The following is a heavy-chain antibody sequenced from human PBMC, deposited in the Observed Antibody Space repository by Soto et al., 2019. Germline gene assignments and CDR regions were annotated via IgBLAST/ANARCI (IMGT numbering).Heavy chain of an antibody. J-gene: IGHJ4*02. CDR3: AKATSGYSSGWSTFDY. D-gene: IGHD6-19*01. CDR2: ISGSGGST. Sequence: GGSLRLSWAASGFTFSSYAMSWVRQAPGKGLEWVSAISGSGGSTYYADSVKGRFTISRDNSKNTLYLQMNSLRAEDTAVYYCAKATSGYSSGWSTFDYWGQGTLVTVSS. V-gene: IGHV3-23*01. CDR1: GFTFSSYA.